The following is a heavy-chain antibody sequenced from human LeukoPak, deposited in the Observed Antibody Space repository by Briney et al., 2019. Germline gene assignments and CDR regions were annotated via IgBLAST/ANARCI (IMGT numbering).Heavy chain of an antibody. V-gene: IGHV3-64D*06. CDR2: ISSNGGST. CDR1: RFTFSSYA. CDR3: VEGTHSSGWFDAFDI. D-gene: IGHD6-19*01. J-gene: IGHJ3*02. Sequence: GGSLRLSSSASRFTFSSYAMHWVRQAPGKGLEYVSTISSNGGSTYYADSVKGRFTISRDNSKNTLYLQMSSLRAEDTAVYYCVEGTHSSGWFDAFDIWGQGTMVTVSS.